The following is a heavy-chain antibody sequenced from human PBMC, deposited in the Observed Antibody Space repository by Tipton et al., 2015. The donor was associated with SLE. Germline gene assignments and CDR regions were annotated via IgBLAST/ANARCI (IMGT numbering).Heavy chain of an antibody. Sequence: TLSLTCAVYGGSFSGYYWSWIRQPPGKGLEWIGEINHSGSTNYNPSLKSRVTISVDTSKNTFSLKLSSVTAADTAVYYCATNWGWYSRPWVTPFDYWGQGTLVTVSS. CDR2: INHSGST. CDR1: GGSFSGYY. J-gene: IGHJ4*02. V-gene: IGHV4-34*01. CDR3: ATNWGWYSRPWVTPFDY. D-gene: IGHD7-27*01.